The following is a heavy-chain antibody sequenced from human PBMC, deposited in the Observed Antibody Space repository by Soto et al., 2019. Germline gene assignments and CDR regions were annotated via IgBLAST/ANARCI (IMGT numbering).Heavy chain of an antibody. V-gene: IGHV3-11*05. J-gene: IGHJ6*02. CDR2: ISSSSSYT. D-gene: IGHD4-17*01. Sequence: GSLRLSCAASVFTFSDYYMSWIRQAPGKGLKWVSYISSSSSYTNYADSVKGRFTISRDNAKNSLYLQMNSLRAEDTAVYYCARDYIAYGDYGALYYYGMDVWGQGTTVTVSS. CDR1: VFTFSDYY. CDR3: ARDYIAYGDYGALYYYGMDV.